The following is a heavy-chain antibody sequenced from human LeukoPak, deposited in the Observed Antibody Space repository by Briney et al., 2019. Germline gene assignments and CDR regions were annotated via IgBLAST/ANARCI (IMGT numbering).Heavy chain of an antibody. Sequence: GGSLRLSCAASGFTFSYYGMHWVRQAPGKGLEWVAFIRYDGSNKYYADSVKGRFTISRDNSNNTLYLQMNSLRAEDTAVYYCAKDLPSSSWYEELEVFDYWGQGTLVTVSS. J-gene: IGHJ4*02. V-gene: IGHV3-30*02. CDR2: IRYDGSNK. CDR3: AKDLPSSSWYEELEVFDY. CDR1: GFTFSYYG. D-gene: IGHD6-13*01.